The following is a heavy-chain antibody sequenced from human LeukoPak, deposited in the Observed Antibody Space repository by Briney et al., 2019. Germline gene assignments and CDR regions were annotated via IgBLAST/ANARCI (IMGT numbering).Heavy chain of an antibody. CDR2: INSDGSST. CDR3: APNDGSGSSLDY. D-gene: IGHD3-10*01. CDR1: GFTFSSYW. J-gene: IGHJ4*02. Sequence: GGSLRLSCAASGFTFSSYWMHWVRQAPGKGLVWVSRINSDGSSTSYADSVKGRFTISRDNAKNTLYLQMNSLRAEDTAVYYCAPNDGSGSSLDYWGQGTLVTVSS. V-gene: IGHV3-74*01.